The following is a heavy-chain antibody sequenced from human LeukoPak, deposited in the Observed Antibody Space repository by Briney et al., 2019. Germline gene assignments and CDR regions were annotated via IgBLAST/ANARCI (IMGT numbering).Heavy chain of an antibody. V-gene: IGHV3-30-3*01. Sequence: GGSLRLSCAASGFTFSSYAMHWVRQAPGKGLEWVAVISYDGSNKYYADSVKGRFTISRDNSKNTLYLQMNSLRAEDTAVYYCARESIPWGSGAFDIWGQGTMVTVSS. CDR1: GFTFSSYA. J-gene: IGHJ3*02. CDR2: ISYDGSNK. D-gene: IGHD7-27*01. CDR3: ARESIPWGSGAFDI.